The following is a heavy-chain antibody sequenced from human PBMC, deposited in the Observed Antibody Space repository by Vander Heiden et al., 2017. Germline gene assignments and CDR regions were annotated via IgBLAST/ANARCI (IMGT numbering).Heavy chain of an antibody. CDR2: ISNDGKTK. J-gene: IGHJ3*02. Sequence: QVQLVESAGGAVQPRKSLRLSCASSGLTFSTYAMHWVRQAPCKGLEWVSYISNDGKTKGDAESVKGRFTMSRDNSRNTVDMKMNNLRTEDTGVVVCGKELNAFAIWGQGTMVTVSS. CDR3: GKELNAFAI. V-gene: IGHV3-30*18. CDR1: GLTFSTYA.